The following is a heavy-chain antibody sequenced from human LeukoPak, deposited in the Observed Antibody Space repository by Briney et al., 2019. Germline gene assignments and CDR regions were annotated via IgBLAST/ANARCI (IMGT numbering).Heavy chain of an antibody. CDR3: ARDNSVGDNAWWFDP. J-gene: IGHJ5*02. CDR2: INPTGGST. Sequence: ASVKVSCKASGYTFTGYYMHWVRQAPGQGLEWMGLINPTGGSTGYAQKFQGRVTMTRDMPTSTDYMELSSLRSEDTAIYYCARDNSVGDNAWWFDPWGQGTLVTVSS. D-gene: IGHD1-26*01. V-gene: IGHV1-46*01. CDR1: GYTFTGYY.